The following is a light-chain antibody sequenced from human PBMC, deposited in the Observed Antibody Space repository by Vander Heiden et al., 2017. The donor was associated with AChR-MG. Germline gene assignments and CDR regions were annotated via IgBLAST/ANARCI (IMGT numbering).Light chain of an antibody. J-gene: IGLJ3*02. V-gene: IGLV1-44*01. Sequence: SVLTQPPSASGTPGQRVIISCSGSTSTLGRNPVTWYQHCPGTAPKLLVYSDNPRPSGVPDRFSGSRSGTSASLAISGLQSEDEADYYCAAWDDSVNGSVFGGGTKLTVL. CDR2: SDN. CDR1: TSTLGRNP. CDR3: AAWDDSVNGSV.